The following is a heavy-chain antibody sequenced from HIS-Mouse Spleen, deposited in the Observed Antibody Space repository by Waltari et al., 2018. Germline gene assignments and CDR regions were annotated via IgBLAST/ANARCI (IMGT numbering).Heavy chain of an antibody. Sequence: EVQLVESGGGLVQPGGSLRLSCAASGFTVSSNYMSWVRQAPGKGVWWGSGIYSGSRTYYADSVKGRLTISRDNSKNTLYLQLNSLRAEDTAVYYCARSNWYFDYWGQGTLVTVSS. CDR3: ARSNWYFDY. J-gene: IGHJ4*02. D-gene: IGHD7-27*01. V-gene: IGHV3-66*01. CDR1: GFTVSSNY. CDR2: IYSGSRT.